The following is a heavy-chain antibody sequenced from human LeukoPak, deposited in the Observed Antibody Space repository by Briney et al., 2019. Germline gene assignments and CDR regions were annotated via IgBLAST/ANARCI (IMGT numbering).Heavy chain of an antibody. CDR3: AARDNGNDLLSYHAMDV. J-gene: IGHJ6*04. CDR2: IMPVLDTG. D-gene: IGHD1-1*01. CDR1: GGSFRRYA. V-gene: IGHV1-69*06. Sequence: RASVKVSCKASGGSFRRYAFAWVRQAPGQGLEWMGGIMPVLDTGSYAQGFQGRVTITADRSTSTAYMDLRSLRPEDTALYYCAARDNGNDLLSYHAMDVWGNGTTVTVSS.